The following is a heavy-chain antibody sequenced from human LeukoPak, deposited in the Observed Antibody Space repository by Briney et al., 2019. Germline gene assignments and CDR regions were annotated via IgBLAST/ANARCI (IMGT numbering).Heavy chain of an antibody. CDR3: ARDITGSFDY. J-gene: IGHJ4*02. CDR1: GFTFSSYA. V-gene: IGHV3-23*01. D-gene: IGHD1-14*01. CDR2: LSGSGGST. Sequence: GGSLRLSCAASGFTFSSYAMSWVRQAPGKGLEWVSALSGSGGSTYYADSVKGRFTISRDTSKNTLYLQMSSLRAEDTAVYYCARDITGSFDYWGQGNLVTASS.